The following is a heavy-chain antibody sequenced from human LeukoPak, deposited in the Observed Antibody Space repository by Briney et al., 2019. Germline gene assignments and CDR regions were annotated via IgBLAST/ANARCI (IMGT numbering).Heavy chain of an antibody. CDR3: ASYYDSSGYFDPFDY. Sequence: GGSLRLSCAASGFTFSSYAMSWVRQAPGKGLEWVSAISGSGGSAYYADSVKGRFTISRDNSKNTLYLQMNSLRAEDTAVYYCASYYDSSGYFDPFDYWGQGTLVTVSS. D-gene: IGHD3-22*01. V-gene: IGHV3-23*01. CDR1: GFTFSSYA. J-gene: IGHJ4*02. CDR2: ISGSGGSA.